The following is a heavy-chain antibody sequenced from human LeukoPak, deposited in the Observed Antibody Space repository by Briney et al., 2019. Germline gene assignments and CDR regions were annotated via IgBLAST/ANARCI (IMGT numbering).Heavy chain of an antibody. CDR1: GYTFTDYY. V-gene: IGHV1-2*02. CDR2: INPNSGGT. CDR3: ARAGIWDYSDSSGYHNAAFDI. J-gene: IGHJ3*02. D-gene: IGHD3-22*01. Sequence: ASVKVSCKASGYTFTDYYMHWVRQAPGQGLEWMGWINPNSGGTNYAQKFQGRVTMTRDTSIGTAYMELSRLRSDDTAVYYCARAGIWDYSDSSGYHNAAFDIWGQGTMVTVSS.